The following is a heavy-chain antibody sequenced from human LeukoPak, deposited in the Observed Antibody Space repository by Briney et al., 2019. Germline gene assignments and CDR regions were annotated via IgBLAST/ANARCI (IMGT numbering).Heavy chain of an antibody. CDR2: ISSSGSTI. CDR3: AREDDSSGYYYRY. CDR1: GFTFSDYY. V-gene: IGHV3-11*04. D-gene: IGHD3-22*01. Sequence: KPGGSLRLSSAASGFTFSDYYMSWIRQAPGKGLEWVSYISSSGSTIYYADSVKGRFTISRDNAKNSLDLQMNSLRAEDTAVYYCAREDDSSGYYYRYWGQGTLVTASS. J-gene: IGHJ4*02.